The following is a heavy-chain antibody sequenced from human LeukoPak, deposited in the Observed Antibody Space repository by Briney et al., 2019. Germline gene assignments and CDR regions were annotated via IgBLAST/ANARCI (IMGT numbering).Heavy chain of an antibody. D-gene: IGHD2-2*01. CDR2: ISSSSSYI. V-gene: IGHV3-21*01. J-gene: IGHJ5*02. CDR1: GFTFSIYS. CDR3: ARDLNLVVAPSWFDP. Sequence: AGGSLRLSCAAYGFTFSIYSMNWVRQAPGKGLEWVSSISSSSSYIYYADSVKGRFTISRDNAKNSPYLQMNSLRAEDTAVYYCARDLNLVVAPSWFDPWGQGTLVTVSS.